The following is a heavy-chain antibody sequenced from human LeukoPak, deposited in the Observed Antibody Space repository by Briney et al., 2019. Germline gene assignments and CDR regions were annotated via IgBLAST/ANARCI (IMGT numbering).Heavy chain of an antibody. CDR2: INTNTGNP. D-gene: IGHD4-17*01. Sequence: ASVKVSCKASGYTFTSYAMNWVRQAPGQGLEWMGWINTNTGNPTYAQGFTGRFVSSLDTSVSTAYLQISSLKAEDTAVYYCARDLGDGDYPWVPNWFDPWGQGTLVTVSS. V-gene: IGHV7-4-1*02. J-gene: IGHJ5*02. CDR3: ARDLGDGDYPWVPNWFDP. CDR1: GYTFTSYA.